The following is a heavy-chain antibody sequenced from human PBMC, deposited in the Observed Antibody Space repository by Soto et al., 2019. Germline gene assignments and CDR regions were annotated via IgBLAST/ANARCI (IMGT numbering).Heavy chain of an antibody. D-gene: IGHD6-19*01. CDR2: MSGTGGST. CDR1: GFTFSSYA. J-gene: IGHJ4*01. CDR3: AKAGFSGGWSPSYFDY. V-gene: IGHV3-23*01. Sequence: EVQLLESGGGLVQPGRSLRLSCAASGFTFSSYAMNWVRQAPGKGLEWVSAMSGTGGSTYYADSVKGRFTISRDNTKNTLYLQMTGLSVEDTAVFYCAKAGFSGGWSPSYFDYWGHGTLVTVSS.